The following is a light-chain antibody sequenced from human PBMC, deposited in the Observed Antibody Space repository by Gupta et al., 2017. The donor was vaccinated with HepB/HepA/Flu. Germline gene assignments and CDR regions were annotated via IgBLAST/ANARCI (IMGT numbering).Light chain of an antibody. Sequence: EIVLTQSPATLSLSPGERATLSCRASQSVSIYLAWYQQKPGQAPRLLIYDVSNRAPGIPARFSGSGSGTDFILTISSLEPEDFAVYYCQQRSNWPLTFGGGTKVEIK. CDR2: DVS. CDR1: QSVSIY. J-gene: IGKJ4*01. V-gene: IGKV3-11*01. CDR3: QQRSNWPLT.